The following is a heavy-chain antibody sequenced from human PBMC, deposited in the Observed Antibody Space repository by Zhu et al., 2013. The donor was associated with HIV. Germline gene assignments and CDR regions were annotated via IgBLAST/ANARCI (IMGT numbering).Heavy chain of an antibody. D-gene: IGHD6-19*01. CDR1: GFTFSSYG. CDR2: ISYDGSNK. V-gene: IGHV3-30*18. J-gene: IGHJ2*01. CDR3: AKGQWLAQDWYFDL. Sequence: VQLVESGGGVVQPGRSLRLSCAASGFTFSSYGMHWVRQAPGKGLEWVAVISYDGSNKYYADSVKGRFTISRDNSKNTLYLQMNSLRAEDTAVYYCAKGQWLAQDWYFDLWGLAPGHCLL.